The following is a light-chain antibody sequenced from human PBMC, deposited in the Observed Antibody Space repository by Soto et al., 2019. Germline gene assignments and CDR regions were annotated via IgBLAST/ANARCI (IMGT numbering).Light chain of an antibody. CDR2: GAS. J-gene: IGKJ5*01. V-gene: IGKV3-11*01. CDR3: HQRNK. CDR1: QSVSSF. Sequence: ETVLTQSPATLSLSPGEGATLSCRASQSVSSFLAWYQQKPGQAPRLLIYGASTRAAGVPARFSGSRSGTDFTLTISSLEPEDFGVYFCHQRNKFGQGTRLEIK.